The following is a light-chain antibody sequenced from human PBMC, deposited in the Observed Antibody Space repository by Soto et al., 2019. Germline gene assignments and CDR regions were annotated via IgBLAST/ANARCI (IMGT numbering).Light chain of an antibody. CDR3: QQPFSPYVS. V-gene: IGKV1-39*01. J-gene: IGKJ4*01. CDR2: RSS. CDR1: QSISTY. Sequence: DIQMTQSPSSLSVSIGDRVIITCRASQSISTYLNWYQYKPGKAPRLVIFRSSTLQSGVPSRFTGRGSGTDFTLTLSSLQPEEFATYFCQQPFSPYVSFGGGTRVEI.